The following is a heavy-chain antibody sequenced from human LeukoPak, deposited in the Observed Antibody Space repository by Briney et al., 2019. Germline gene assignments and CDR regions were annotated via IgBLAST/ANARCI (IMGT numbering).Heavy chain of an antibody. D-gene: IGHD3-16*01. CDR3: ARVLRGNYFDY. V-gene: IGHV1-18*01. Sequence: ASVKVSCTASGYTFTSYGISWVRQAPGQGLEWMGWISAYNGNTNYAQKLQGRVTMTTDTSTSTAYMGLRSLRSDDTAVYYCARVLRGNYFDYWGQGTLVTVSS. CDR2: ISAYNGNT. CDR1: GYTFTSYG. J-gene: IGHJ4*02.